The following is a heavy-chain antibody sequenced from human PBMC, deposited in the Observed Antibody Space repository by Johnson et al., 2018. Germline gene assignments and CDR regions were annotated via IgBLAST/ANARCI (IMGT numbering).Heavy chain of an antibody. CDR1: GGSISSGNW. Sequence: QVQLQESGPGLVKPSGTLSLTCAVSGGSISSGNWWSWVRQPPGKGLAWIGESYHSGRTNYNPSLKSRVTISVDKSKNQFSLKLTSVTAADTAVDYCARTRRDGYNLDYNMDVWGKGTTLTVSS. V-gene: IGHV4-4*02. D-gene: IGHD5-24*01. CDR3: ARTRRDGYNLDYNMDV. CDR2: SYHSGRT. J-gene: IGHJ6*03.